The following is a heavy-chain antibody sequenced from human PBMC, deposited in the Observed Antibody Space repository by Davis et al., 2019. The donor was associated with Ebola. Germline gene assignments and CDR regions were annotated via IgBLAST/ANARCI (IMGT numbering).Heavy chain of an antibody. J-gene: IGHJ6*02. CDR2: IIIDGSST. Sequence: GESLKISCAASGFTFSTYWMHWVRQAPGKGLVWVSRIIIDGSSTSYADSVKGRFTISRDNAKNTLYLQMNSLRAEDMAVYYCARDMWGSGYYYYGMDVWGQGTTVTVSS. CDR3: ARDMWGSGYYYYGMDV. D-gene: IGHD3-10*01. V-gene: IGHV3-74*01. CDR1: GFTFSTYW.